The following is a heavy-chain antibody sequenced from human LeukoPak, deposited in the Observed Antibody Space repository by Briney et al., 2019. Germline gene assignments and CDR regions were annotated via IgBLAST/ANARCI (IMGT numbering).Heavy chain of an antibody. CDR1: GFTFSRYA. J-gene: IGHJ2*01. CDR2: INSDGSST. V-gene: IGHV3-74*01. Sequence: PGGSLRLSCSASGFTFSRYAMHWVRQAPGKGLVWVSRINSDGSSTSYADSVKGRFTISRDNAKNTLYLQMNSLRAEDTAMYYCARADRPNWYFDLWGRGTLVTVSS. CDR3: ARADRPNWYFDL.